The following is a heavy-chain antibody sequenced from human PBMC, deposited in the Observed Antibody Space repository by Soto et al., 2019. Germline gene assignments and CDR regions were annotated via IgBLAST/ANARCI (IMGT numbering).Heavy chain of an antibody. J-gene: IGHJ5*02. V-gene: IGHV3-30-3*01. CDR1: GSSFPNYP. CDR3: VRGGYSSSWERLDP. Sequence: GGSLRLACAASGSSFPNYPMHWVRQTPEKGLEWLAVISHDGVTKNSADSVKGRFSISRDNSRNRLYLDMNSLRTEDTAMYYCVRGGYSSSWERLDPWGQGTLVTVSS. D-gene: IGHD4-4*01. CDR2: ISHDGVTK.